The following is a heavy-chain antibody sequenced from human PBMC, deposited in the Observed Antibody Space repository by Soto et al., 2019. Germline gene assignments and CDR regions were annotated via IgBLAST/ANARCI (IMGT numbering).Heavy chain of an antibody. CDR1: GGSISSYY. D-gene: IGHD5-18*01. J-gene: IGHJ5*02. CDR2: IYYSGGT. CDR3: ARMRWDTVTHNWFDP. Sequence: SSETLSLTCIVSGGSISSYYWSWIRQPPGKGLEWIGFIYYSGGTSYNPSLKGRVTISVDASRTQFSLRLSSVTAADTAVYYCARMRWDTVTHNWFDPWGQGIRVTVSS. V-gene: IGHV4-59*08.